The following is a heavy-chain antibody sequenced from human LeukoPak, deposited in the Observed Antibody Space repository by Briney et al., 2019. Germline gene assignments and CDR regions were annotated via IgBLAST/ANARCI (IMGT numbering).Heavy chain of an antibody. Sequence: GGSLRLSCAASGFTFSTYAMSWVRQAPGKGLEWVSAISGSGDSTYYADSVKGRFTISRDNSKNTLYLQMNSLRAEDTAVYYCANFGCSSTSCLDYWGQGTLVTVSS. CDR2: ISGSGDST. CDR1: GFTFSTYA. V-gene: IGHV3-23*01. CDR3: ANFGCSSTSCLDY. D-gene: IGHD2-2*01. J-gene: IGHJ4*02.